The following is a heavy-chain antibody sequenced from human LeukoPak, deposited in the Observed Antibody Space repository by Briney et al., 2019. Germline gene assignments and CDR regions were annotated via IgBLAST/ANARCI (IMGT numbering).Heavy chain of an antibody. CDR1: GGTFSSYA. V-gene: IGHV1-69*13. CDR3: ATALGIVGATIDY. D-gene: IGHD1-26*01. CDR2: IIPIFGTA. Sequence: ASVKVSCKASGGTFSSYAISWVRQAPGQGLEWMGGIIPIFGTANYAQKFQGRVTITADESTSTAYMELSSLRSEDTAVYYCATALGIVGATIDYWGQGTLVTVSS. J-gene: IGHJ4*02.